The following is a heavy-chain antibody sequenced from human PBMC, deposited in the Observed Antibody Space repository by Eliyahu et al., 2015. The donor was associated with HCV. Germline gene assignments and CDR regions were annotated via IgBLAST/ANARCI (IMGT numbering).Heavy chain of an antibody. J-gene: IGHJ4*02. D-gene: IGHD3-16*01. CDR2: IDKDGHET. V-gene: IGHV3-7*01. CDR1: GFAFSTFW. CDR3: ARDKGWGRGAAY. Sequence: EVQLVESGGGXVQPGGSLRLXXAASGFAFSTFWPSWVRQAPGKGLEWVXNIDKDGHETNYVDSVRGRFTIARDNSRNSLYLQMNSLRVDDTAVYFCARDKGWGRGAAYWGQGALVTVSS.